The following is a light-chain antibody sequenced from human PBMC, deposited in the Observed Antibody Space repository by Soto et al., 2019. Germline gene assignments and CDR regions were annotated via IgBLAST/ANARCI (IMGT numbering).Light chain of an antibody. CDR2: DAS. V-gene: IGKV1-13*02. CDR1: QGISSA. Sequence: AIQLTQSPSSLSASVGDRVTITCRASQGISSALAWYQQKPGKAPKLLIYDASSLESGAPSRFSGSGSGTDFTLTISSLQPEDFATYYCQQFNSYPFFGQGTRLESK. J-gene: IGKJ5*01. CDR3: QQFNSYPF.